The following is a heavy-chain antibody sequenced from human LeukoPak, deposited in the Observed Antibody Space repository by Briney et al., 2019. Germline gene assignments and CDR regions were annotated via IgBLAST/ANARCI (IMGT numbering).Heavy chain of an antibody. V-gene: IGHV4-59*12. CDR2: FYYSGST. CDR3: ARQIAAPIYFDY. D-gene: IGHD6-13*01. Sequence: SETLSLTCTVSGGSISSYYWSWIRQPPGKGPEWIGYFYYSGSTNYNPSLKSRVTISVDTSKNQFSLKLSSVTAADTAVYYCARQIAAPIYFDYWGQGTLVTVSS. J-gene: IGHJ4*02. CDR1: GGSISSYY.